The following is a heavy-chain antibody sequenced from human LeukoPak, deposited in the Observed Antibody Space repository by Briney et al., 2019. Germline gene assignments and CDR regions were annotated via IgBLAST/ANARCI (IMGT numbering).Heavy chain of an antibody. J-gene: IGHJ5*02. CDR3: ARDQSSGPIAWPHADWWFDP. D-gene: IGHD6-19*01. CDR2: IIPILGIA. CDR1: GGTFSSYA. Sequence: SVRVSCKASGGTFSSYAISWVRQAPGQGLEWMGRIIPILGIANYAQKFQGRVTITADKSTSTAYMELSSLRSEDTAVYYCARDQSSGPIAWPHADWWFDPWGQGTLVTVSS. V-gene: IGHV1-69*04.